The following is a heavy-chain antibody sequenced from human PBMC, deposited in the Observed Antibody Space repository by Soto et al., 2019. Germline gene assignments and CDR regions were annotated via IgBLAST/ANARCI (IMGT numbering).Heavy chain of an antibody. CDR1: GGSISSSSYY. J-gene: IGHJ4*02. D-gene: IGHD5-12*01. CDR3: ARLGGYDDYFDY. V-gene: IGHV4-39*01. CDR2: IYYSGST. Sequence: SETLSLTCTVSGGSISSSSYYWGWIRQPPGKGLEWIGSIYYSGSTYYNPSLKSRVTISVDTSKNQFPLKLSSVTAADTAVYYCARLGGYDDYFDYWGQGTLVTVSS.